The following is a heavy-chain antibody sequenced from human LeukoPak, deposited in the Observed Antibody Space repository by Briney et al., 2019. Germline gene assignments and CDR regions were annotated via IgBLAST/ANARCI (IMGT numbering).Heavy chain of an antibody. V-gene: IGHV4-39*01. J-gene: IGHJ6*03. CDR1: GGSISSSRYY. CDR2: IDNSVST. Sequence: PSETLSLTCSVSGGSISSSRYYWGWIRQPPGKGLEWIGRIDNSVSTSYNPSLNSRVTISADTPKNQFSLKLSSVTATDTPVYYCATHPYSNGNTDYNMHVWGQGTTVTVSS. CDR3: ATHPYSNGNTDYNMHV. D-gene: IGHD6-19*01.